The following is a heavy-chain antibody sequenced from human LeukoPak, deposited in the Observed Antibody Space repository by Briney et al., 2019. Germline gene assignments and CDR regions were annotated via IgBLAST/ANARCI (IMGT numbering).Heavy chain of an antibody. CDR1: GYSFTSYW. Sequence: GKSLKISCKGSGYSFTSYWIGWVRLMPGKGLEWMGIIYPVDSDARYSPSFQGQVTISADRSISTAYLQWSSLKASDTAMYFCARWAYSSSSPDYWGQGTLVTVSS. CDR3: ARWAYSSSSPDY. D-gene: IGHD6-6*01. CDR2: IYPVDSDA. J-gene: IGHJ4*02. V-gene: IGHV5-51*01.